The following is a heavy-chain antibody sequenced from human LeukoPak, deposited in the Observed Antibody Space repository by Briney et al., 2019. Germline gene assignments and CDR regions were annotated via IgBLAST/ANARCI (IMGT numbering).Heavy chain of an antibody. D-gene: IGHD2-2*01. J-gene: IGHJ6*03. CDR3: ALGVVPAAMDYYYYYMDV. CDR1: GYTFTGYY. V-gene: IGHV1-2*02. CDR2: INPNSGGT. Sequence: ASVKVSCKASGYTFTGYYMHWVRQAPGQGLEWMGWINPNSGGTNYAQKFRGRVTMTRDTSISTAYMELSRLRSDDTAVYYCALGVVPAAMDYYYYYMDVWVKGTTVTVSS.